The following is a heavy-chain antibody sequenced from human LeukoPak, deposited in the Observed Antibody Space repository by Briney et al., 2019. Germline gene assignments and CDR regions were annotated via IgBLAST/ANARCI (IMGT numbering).Heavy chain of an antibody. CDR3: ARSRLSQPAFDM. D-gene: IGHD5-12*01. CDR2: INPNSGGT. J-gene: IGHJ3*02. Sequence: SVKVSCKASGYTFTDYYMHWVRQAPGQGLEWMGLINPNSGGTNYPQKLQGRVTMTRDTSFSTAYMEVSRLRSDDTAVYYCARSRLSQPAFDMWGQGALVTVSS. CDR1: GYTFTDYY. V-gene: IGHV1-2*02.